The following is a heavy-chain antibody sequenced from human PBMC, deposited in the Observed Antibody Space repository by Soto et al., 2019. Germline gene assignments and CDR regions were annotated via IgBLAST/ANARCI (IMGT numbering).Heavy chain of an antibody. J-gene: IGHJ4*02. CDR2: ISGSGGST. CDR1: GFTFSSYA. Sequence: GGSLRLSCAASGFTFSSYAMSWVRQAPGKGLEWVSAISGSGGSTYYADSVKGRFTISRDNSKNTLYLQMNSLRAEDTAVYYCAKGPPRDCTNGLCHYFDYWGQGTLVTVSS. CDR3: AKGPPRDCTNGLCHYFDY. V-gene: IGHV3-23*01. D-gene: IGHD2-8*01.